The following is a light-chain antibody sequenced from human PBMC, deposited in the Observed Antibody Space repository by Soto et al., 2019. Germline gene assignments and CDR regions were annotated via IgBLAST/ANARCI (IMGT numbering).Light chain of an antibody. J-gene: IGKJ4*01. CDR1: QGIRDF. Sequence: DIQLTQSPSFLSASVGDRVTITCRASQGIRDFLAWYQPKPGKAPKLLIYAASTLQTGVTTRFSGIASGTEFTLIISNLQPADFATYYCQQFNVYPLTFGGGTKVEIK. CDR2: AAS. V-gene: IGKV1-9*01. CDR3: QQFNVYPLT.